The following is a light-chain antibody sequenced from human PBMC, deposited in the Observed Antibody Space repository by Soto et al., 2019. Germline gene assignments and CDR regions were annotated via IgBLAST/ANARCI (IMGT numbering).Light chain of an antibody. J-gene: IGKJ4*01. CDR2: DAS. CDR3: QQYNSWPLT. Sequence: EIVMTQSPSTLSLSPGERSSLSCIASQSVSSYLAWYQQKPGQAPRLLIYDASNRATGIPTRFSGSGSGTEFTLTISGLQSEDFAVYYCQQYNSWPLTFGGGTKVDIK. V-gene: IGKV3D-15*01. CDR1: QSVSSY.